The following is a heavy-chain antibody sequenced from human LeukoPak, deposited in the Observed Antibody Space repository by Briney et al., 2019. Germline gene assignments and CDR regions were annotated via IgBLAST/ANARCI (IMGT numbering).Heavy chain of an antibody. CDR2: IYYSGST. CDR3: ARYKEAFAFDI. J-gene: IGHJ3*02. CDR1: GGSISSYY. D-gene: IGHD1-1*01. V-gene: IGHV4-59*01. Sequence: SETLSLTCTVSGGSISSYYWSWIRQPPGKGLEWIGYIYYSGSTNYNPSLKSRVTISVDTSKNQFSLKLSSVTAADTAVYCCARYKEAFAFDIWGQGTMVTVSS.